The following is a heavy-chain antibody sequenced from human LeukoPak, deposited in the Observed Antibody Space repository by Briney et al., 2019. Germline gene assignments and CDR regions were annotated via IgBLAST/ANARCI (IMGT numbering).Heavy chain of an antibody. CDR3: ARNSGSYTAGAFDI. CDR2: IYPGDFDT. V-gene: IGHV5-51*01. J-gene: IGHJ3*02. Sequence: GESLQISCKGSGHSFTSYWIGWVRQMPGKGLEWMGIIYPGDFDTRYSPSFQGQVTISADKSISTAYLQWSSLKASDTAMYYCARNSGSYTAGAFDIWGQGTMVTVSS. CDR1: GHSFTSYW. D-gene: IGHD1-26*01.